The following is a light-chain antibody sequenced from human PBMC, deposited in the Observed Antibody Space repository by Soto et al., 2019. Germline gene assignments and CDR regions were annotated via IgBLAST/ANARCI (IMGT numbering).Light chain of an antibody. V-gene: IGKV3-20*01. CDR1: QSVSSSY. Sequence: EIVWTQSPGTLSFSPGERATLSCRASQSVSSSYLAWYQQKPGQAPRLLIYGASSRATGIPDRFSGSGSGTDFTLTISRLEPEDFAVYYCQQYGSSLLTFGGGTKVEIK. CDR3: QQYGSSLLT. J-gene: IGKJ4*01. CDR2: GAS.